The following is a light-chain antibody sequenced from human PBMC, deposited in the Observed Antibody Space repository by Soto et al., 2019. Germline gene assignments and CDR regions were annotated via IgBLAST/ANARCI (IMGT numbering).Light chain of an antibody. J-gene: IGLJ3*02. V-gene: IGLV1-47*01. CDR2: RNN. CDR1: SSNIGSNY. CDR3: AAWDDSRQGV. Sequence: QSVLTQPPSASGTPGQRVTISCSGSSSNIGSNYVYWYQQLPGTAPKLLIYRNNQRPSGVPDRFSGSKSGTSASLAIRGLRSEAEGDYYCAAWDDSRQGVFGGGTKVTVL.